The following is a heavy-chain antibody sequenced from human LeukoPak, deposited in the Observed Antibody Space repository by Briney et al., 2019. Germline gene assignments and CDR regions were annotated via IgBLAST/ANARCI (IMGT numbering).Heavy chain of an antibody. CDR1: GYTFTGYY. Sequence: ASVKVSCKASGYTFTGYYMHWVRQAPGQGLEWMGWISAYNGNTNYAQKLQGRVTMTTDTSTSTAYMELRSLRSDDTAVYYCARSITMVRGVIGYWGQGTLVTVSS. CDR2: ISAYNGNT. J-gene: IGHJ4*02. CDR3: ARSITMVRGVIGY. V-gene: IGHV1-18*04. D-gene: IGHD3-10*01.